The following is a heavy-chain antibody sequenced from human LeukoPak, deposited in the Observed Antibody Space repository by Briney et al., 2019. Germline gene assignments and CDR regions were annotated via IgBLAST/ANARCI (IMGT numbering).Heavy chain of an antibody. J-gene: IGHJ4*02. V-gene: IGHV3-23*01. Sequence: GGSLRLSCAASEFTFRSYAMSWVRQAPGKGLEWVSSISGSGAMTYYADSVKGRFTISRDNAMDTLYLQMNSLRADDTAVYYCVKDRVDGSGSQFDSWGQGSLVIISS. CDR3: VKDRVDGSGSQFDS. CDR1: EFTFRSYA. D-gene: IGHD3-10*01. CDR2: ISGSGAMT.